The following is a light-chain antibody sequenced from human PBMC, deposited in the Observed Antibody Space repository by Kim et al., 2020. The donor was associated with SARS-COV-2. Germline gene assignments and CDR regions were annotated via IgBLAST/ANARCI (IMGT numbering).Light chain of an antibody. Sequence: PGERATRSCRASQSVSSYLAWYQKKPGQAPRLLIYDASNRATGIPARFSGSGSGTDFTLTISSLEPEDFAVYYCQQRSNWHPGLTFGGGTKVDIK. V-gene: IGKV3-11*01. CDR2: DAS. CDR1: QSVSSY. J-gene: IGKJ4*01. CDR3: QQRSNWHPGLT.